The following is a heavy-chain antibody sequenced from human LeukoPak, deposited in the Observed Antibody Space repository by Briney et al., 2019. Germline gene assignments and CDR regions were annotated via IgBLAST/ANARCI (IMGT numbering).Heavy chain of an antibody. Sequence: ASVKVSCKASGYIFSIYAMIWVRQAPGQGLELMGWINPNTGNPTYVQGFTGRFVFSLDTSVSTAYLQISSLKAEDTAVYYCARASSGWDTFDIWGQGTMVTVSS. CDR2: INPNTGNP. CDR3: ARASSGWDTFDI. J-gene: IGHJ3*02. D-gene: IGHD6-19*01. V-gene: IGHV7-4-1*02. CDR1: GYIFSIYA.